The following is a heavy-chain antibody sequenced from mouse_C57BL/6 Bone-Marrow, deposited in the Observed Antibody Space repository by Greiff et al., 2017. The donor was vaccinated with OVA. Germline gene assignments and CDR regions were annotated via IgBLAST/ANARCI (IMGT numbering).Heavy chain of an antibody. CDR3: TRSVRLRDFDY. D-gene: IGHD3-2*02. V-gene: IGHV1-15*01. J-gene: IGHJ2*01. Sequence: VQLQQSGAELVRPGASVTLSCKASGYTFTDYEMHWVKQKPVHGLEWIGAIDPETGGTAYNQKFKGKAILTADKSASTAYMELRSLTSEDSAVYYCTRSVRLRDFDYWGQGTTLTVSS. CDR2: IDPETGGT. CDR1: GYTFTDYE.